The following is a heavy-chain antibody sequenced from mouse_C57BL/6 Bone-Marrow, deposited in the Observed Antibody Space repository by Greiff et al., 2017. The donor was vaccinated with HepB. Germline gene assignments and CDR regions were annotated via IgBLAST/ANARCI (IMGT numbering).Heavy chain of an antibody. Sequence: ESGPGLVKPSQSLSLTCSVTGYSITSGYYWNWIRQFPGNKLEWMGYISYDGSNNYNPSLKNRISITRDTSKNQFFLKLNSVTTEDTATYYCARAGIYRYYCDYWGQGTTLTVSS. CDR1: GYSITSGYY. CDR2: ISYDGSN. V-gene: IGHV3-6*01. J-gene: IGHJ2*01. D-gene: IGHD4-1*01. CDR3: ARAGIYRYYCDY.